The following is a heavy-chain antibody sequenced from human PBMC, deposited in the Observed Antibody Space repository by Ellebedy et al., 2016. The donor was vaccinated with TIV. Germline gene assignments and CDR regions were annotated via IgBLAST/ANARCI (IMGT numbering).Heavy chain of an antibody. J-gene: IGHJ4*02. CDR2: ISSNLHYI. Sequence: GESLKISCAASGFNFSGCGMNWVRQAPGKGLEWVSSISSNLHYINYRDSVKGRFTISRDNAKNSLSLQMDSLRAEDTAVYYCATDRGEGGLPSFFDSWGQGTLVTVST. CDR1: GFNFSGCG. CDR3: ATDRGEGGLPSFFDS. D-gene: IGHD3-10*01. V-gene: IGHV3-21*01.